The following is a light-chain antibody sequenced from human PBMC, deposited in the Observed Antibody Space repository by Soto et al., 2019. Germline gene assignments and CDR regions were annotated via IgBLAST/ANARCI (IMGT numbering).Light chain of an antibody. CDR3: QQYNNWWT. CDR1: QSVSSN. V-gene: IGKV3-15*01. Sequence: EIVMTQSPATLSVSPGERATLSCRASQSVSSNLAWYQQKPGQAPRLLIYGASTRATGIPARFTGSGFGTEFTLTISSLQSEDLAVYYCQQYNNWWTFGQGTKVDIK. CDR2: GAS. J-gene: IGKJ1*01.